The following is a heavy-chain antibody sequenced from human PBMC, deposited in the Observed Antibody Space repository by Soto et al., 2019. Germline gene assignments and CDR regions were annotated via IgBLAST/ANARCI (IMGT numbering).Heavy chain of an antibody. CDR1: GYTFTGYY. CDR2: INPNSGGT. Sequence: GASVKVSCKASGYTFTGYYMHWVRQAPGQGLEWMGWINPNSGGTNYAQKFQGRVTMTRDTFISTAYMELSSLRSEDTAVYYCARGRRDFMVRSYGMDVWGQGTTVTVS. V-gene: IGHV1-2*02. J-gene: IGHJ6*02. D-gene: IGHD3-10*01. CDR3: ARGRRDFMVRSYGMDV.